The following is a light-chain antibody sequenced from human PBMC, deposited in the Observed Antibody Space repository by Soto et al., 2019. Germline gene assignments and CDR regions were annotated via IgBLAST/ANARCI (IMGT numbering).Light chain of an antibody. CDR3: QQSYSTPIS. CDR2: AAS. V-gene: IGKV1-39*01. Sequence: DIQRTKSPSSLSSSVGDRVTITFRASQSISSYLNWYQQKPGRAPKLLIYAASSLQSGVPSRFSGSGSGTDFTLTISSLQPEDFATYYCQQSYSTPISFGQGTRLEIK. CDR1: QSISSY. J-gene: IGKJ5*01.